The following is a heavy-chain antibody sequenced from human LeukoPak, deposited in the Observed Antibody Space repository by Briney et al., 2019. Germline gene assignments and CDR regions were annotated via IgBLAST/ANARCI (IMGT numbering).Heavy chain of an antibody. CDR2: LGTNGDT. Sequence: GGSLRLSCVASGFSFSTYDMYWVRQAAGRGLEWVSALGTNGDTYYLGSVKGRFTISRDNSKNTLYLQMNSLRAEDTAVYYCAKKFTGTTVISGDYFDYWGQGTLVTVSS. CDR3: AKKFTGTTVISGDYFDY. D-gene: IGHD4-17*01. CDR1: GFSFSTYD. J-gene: IGHJ4*02. V-gene: IGHV3-13*01.